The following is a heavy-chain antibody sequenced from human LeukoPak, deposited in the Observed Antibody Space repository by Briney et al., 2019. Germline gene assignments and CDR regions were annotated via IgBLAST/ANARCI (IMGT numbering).Heavy chain of an antibody. Sequence: VKISCKVSGYTFTDYYMHWVQQAPGKGLEWMGLVDPEDGETIYAEKFQGRVTITADTSTDTAYMELSSLRSEDTAVYYCARFRGYSTPYYFDYWGQGTLVTVSS. CDR2: VDPEDGET. D-gene: IGHD6-13*01. CDR3: ARFRGYSTPYYFDY. CDR1: GYTFTDYY. V-gene: IGHV1-69-2*01. J-gene: IGHJ4*02.